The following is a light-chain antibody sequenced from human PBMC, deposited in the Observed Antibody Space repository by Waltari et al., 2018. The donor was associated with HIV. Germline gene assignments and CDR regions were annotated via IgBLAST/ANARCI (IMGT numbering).Light chain of an antibody. J-gene: IGKJ2*01. CDR2: WAS. V-gene: IGKV4-1*01. CDR1: QSVLYSSNNKNY. Sequence: LGERATINCKSSQSVLYSSNNKNYLAWYQQKPGQPPKLLIYWASTRESGVPDRFSGSGSGTDFTLTISSLQAEDVAVYYCQQYYSTPPYTFGQGTKLEIK. CDR3: QQYYSTPPYT.